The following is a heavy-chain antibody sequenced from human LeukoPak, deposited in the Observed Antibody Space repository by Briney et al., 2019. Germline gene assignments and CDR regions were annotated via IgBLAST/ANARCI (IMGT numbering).Heavy chain of an antibody. Sequence: ASVKVSCKASGGTFSSYAISWVRQAPGQGLEWMGGIIPIFGTANYAQKFQGRVTITADESTSTAYMELSSLRSDDTAVYYCARTAAAGTGRWLFYWGQGTLVTVSS. CDR3: ARTAAAGTGRWLFY. V-gene: IGHV1-69*13. CDR1: GGTFSSYA. J-gene: IGHJ4*02. CDR2: IIPIFGTA. D-gene: IGHD6-13*01.